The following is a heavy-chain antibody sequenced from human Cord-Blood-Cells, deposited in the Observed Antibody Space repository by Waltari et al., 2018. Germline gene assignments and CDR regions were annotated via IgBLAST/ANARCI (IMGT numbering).Heavy chain of an antibody. CDR1: GGSISSRSYY. D-gene: IGHD1-1*01. V-gene: IGHV4-39*01. Sequence: QLQLQESGPGLVKPSETLSLTCTVSGGSISSRSYYWGWIRQPPGKGLEWIGSIYYSGSTYYNPSRKSRVTISVDTSKNQFSLKLSSVTAADTAVYYCARHQLVTIDYWGQGTLVTVSS. J-gene: IGHJ4*02. CDR2: IYYSGST. CDR3: ARHQLVTIDY.